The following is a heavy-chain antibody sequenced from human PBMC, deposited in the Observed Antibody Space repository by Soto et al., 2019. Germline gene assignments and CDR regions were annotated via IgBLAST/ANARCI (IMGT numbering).Heavy chain of an antibody. Sequence: ASVKVSCKVSGYTLTELSMHWVRQAPGKGLEWMGGFDPEDGETIYAQKFQGRVTMTEDTSTDTAYMELSSLRSEDTAVYYCATASIAAAGNNWFDPWGQGTLVTVSS. CDR1: GYTLTELS. D-gene: IGHD6-13*01. V-gene: IGHV1-24*01. CDR2: FDPEDGET. J-gene: IGHJ5*02. CDR3: ATASIAAAGNNWFDP.